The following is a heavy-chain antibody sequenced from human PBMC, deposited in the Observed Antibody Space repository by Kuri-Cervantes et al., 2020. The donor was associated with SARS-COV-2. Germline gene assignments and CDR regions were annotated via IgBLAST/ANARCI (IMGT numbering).Heavy chain of an antibody. J-gene: IGHJ4*02. D-gene: IGHD3-22*01. V-gene: IGHV3-74*01. CDR2: IDDGGSWT. Sequence: GESLKISCVGSGYTFSRYWMHWVRQVPGRGLVWVARIDDGGSWTTYADSVRGRFTISRDNAKNSLYLQMNSLRAEDTAVYYCARAPYDSSGYQNFDYWGQGTLVTVSS. CDR3: ARAPYDSSGYQNFDY. CDR1: GYTFSRYW.